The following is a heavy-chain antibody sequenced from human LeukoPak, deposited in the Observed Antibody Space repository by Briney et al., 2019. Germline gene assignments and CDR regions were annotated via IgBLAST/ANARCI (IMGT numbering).Heavy chain of an antibody. V-gene: IGHV3-48*04. CDR2: ISSSGTTI. CDR1: GFTFSSYS. D-gene: IGHD5-18*01. CDR3: ARDAYTYGMVFDY. Sequence: GGSLRLSCVASGFTFSSYSMNWVRQAPGKGLEWVSYISSSGTTIYYADSVKGRFTISRDNAKNSLYLQMNSLRAEDTAVYYCARDAYTYGMVFDYWGQGTLVTVSS. J-gene: IGHJ4*02.